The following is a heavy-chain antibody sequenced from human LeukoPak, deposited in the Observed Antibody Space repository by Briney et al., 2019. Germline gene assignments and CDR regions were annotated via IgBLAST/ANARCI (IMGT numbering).Heavy chain of an antibody. CDR3: ARGRSITILRGVAISDGFDI. J-gene: IGHJ3*02. V-gene: IGHV3-48*03. Sequence: GGSLRLSCAASGFTFSNYEMNWVRQAPGKGLEWVSYISSSGTTTFHADSVKGQFTISRDNAKNSLYLHMNSLRPDDTAVYYCARGRSITILRGVAISDGFDIWGQGTKVTVS. D-gene: IGHD3-10*01. CDR2: ISSSGTTT. CDR1: GFTFSNYE.